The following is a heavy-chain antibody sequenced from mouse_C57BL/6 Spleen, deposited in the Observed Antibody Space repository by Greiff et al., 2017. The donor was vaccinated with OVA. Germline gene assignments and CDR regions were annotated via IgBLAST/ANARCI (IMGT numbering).Heavy chain of an antibody. J-gene: IGHJ4*01. CDR3: TRATVVNPD. V-gene: IGHV14-4*01. CDR1: GFNIKDDY. Sequence: VQLQQSGAELVRPGASVKLSCTASGFNIKDDYMHWVKQRPEQGLEWIGWIDPENGDTAYASKFQGKATITADPSSNTAYLQLSSLTSEDTAVYYCTRATVVNPDWGQGTSVTVSS. D-gene: IGHD1-1*01. CDR2: IDPENGDT.